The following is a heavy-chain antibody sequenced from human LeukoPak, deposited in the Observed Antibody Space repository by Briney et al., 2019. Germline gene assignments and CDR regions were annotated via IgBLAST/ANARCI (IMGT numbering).Heavy chain of an antibody. Sequence: SETLSLTCTVSGGSISSYCWSWIRQPAGKGLEWIGHIYTSGSTNYNPSLKSRVTMSVDTSKNQFSLKLSSVTAADTAVYYCARGGNDYGDYYYYGMDVWGQGTTVTVSS. CDR3: ARGGNDYGDYYYYGMDV. J-gene: IGHJ6*02. CDR2: IYTSGST. V-gene: IGHV4-4*07. CDR1: GGSISSYC. D-gene: IGHD4-17*01.